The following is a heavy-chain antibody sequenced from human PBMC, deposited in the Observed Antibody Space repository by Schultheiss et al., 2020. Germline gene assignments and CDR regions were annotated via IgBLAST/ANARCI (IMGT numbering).Heavy chain of an antibody. D-gene: IGHD3-10*01. CDR3: ARDFGPGSTSS. CDR1: GFTFSSYA. Sequence: GGSLRLSCAASGFTFSSYAMSWVRQAPGKGLEWVAVIWYDGSNKYYADSVKGRFTISRDNSKNTLYLQMNSLRAEDTAVYYCARDFGPGSTSSWGQGTTVTVSS. V-gene: IGHV3-33*08. CDR2: IWYDGSNK. J-gene: IGHJ6*02.